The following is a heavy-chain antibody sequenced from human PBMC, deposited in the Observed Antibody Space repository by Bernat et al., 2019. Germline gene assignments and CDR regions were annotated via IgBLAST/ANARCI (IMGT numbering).Heavy chain of an antibody. D-gene: IGHD3-10*01. J-gene: IGHJ4*02. Sequence: QVQLVESGGGVVQPGRSLRLSCAASGFTFSSYGMHWVRQAPGKGLEWVAVISYDGSNKYYADSVKGRFTISRDNSKNTLDLQMNSLRAEDTAVYYCAKEDGYYGSGSSLNWGQGTLVTVSS. V-gene: IGHV3-30*18. CDR3: AKEDGYYGSGSSLN. CDR2: ISYDGSNK. CDR1: GFTFSSYG.